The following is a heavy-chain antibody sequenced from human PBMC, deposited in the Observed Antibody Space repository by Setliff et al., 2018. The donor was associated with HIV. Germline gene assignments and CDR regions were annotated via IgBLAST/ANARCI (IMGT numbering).Heavy chain of an antibody. J-gene: IGHJ4*02. CDR3: ARGSEAYYDFWSGYYPFDY. CDR1: GYTFTSYG. CDR2: INAGNGNT. D-gene: IGHD3-3*01. Sequence: ASVKVSCKASGYTFTSYGISWVRQAPGQRLEWMGWINAGNGNTKYSQEFQGRVTITRDTSASTAYMELSSLRSEDMAVYYCARGSEAYYDFWSGYYPFDYWGQGTLVTVSS. V-gene: IGHV1-3*03.